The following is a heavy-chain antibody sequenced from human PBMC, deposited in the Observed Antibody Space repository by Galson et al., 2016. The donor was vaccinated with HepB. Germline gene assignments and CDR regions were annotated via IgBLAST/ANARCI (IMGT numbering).Heavy chain of an antibody. CDR2: ISWNSAYV. D-gene: IGHD5-18*01. Sequence: SLRLSCAASGFAFDIYAIRWVRQAPGKGLEWVSGISWNSAYVGYADSVKGRFTISRDNAKNSLYLQMNSLRAEDTALYYCARVVRDYRTYSYSGPSYAMDVWGQGTTVTVSS. J-gene: IGHJ6*02. CDR1: GFAFDIYA. V-gene: IGHV3-9*01. CDR3: ARVVRDYRTYSYSGPSYAMDV.